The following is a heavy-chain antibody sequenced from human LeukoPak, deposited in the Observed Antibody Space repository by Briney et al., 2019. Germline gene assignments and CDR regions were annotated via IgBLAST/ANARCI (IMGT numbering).Heavy chain of an antibody. CDR3: AKGSKAVLFTRDYYLDV. Sequence: GGSLRLSCAASGFTFSSYGIHWVRQASGKGLEWVAFIRYDGSNKNYADSVKGRFTISRDNSKNTLYLQMNSLRAEDTAVYYCAKGSKAVLFTRDYYLDVWGKGTTVTISS. D-gene: IGHD6-19*01. J-gene: IGHJ6*03. CDR1: GFTFSSYG. CDR2: IRYDGSNK. V-gene: IGHV3-30*02.